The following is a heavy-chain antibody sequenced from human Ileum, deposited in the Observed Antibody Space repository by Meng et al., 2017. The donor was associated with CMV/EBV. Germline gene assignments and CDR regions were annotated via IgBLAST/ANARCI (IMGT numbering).Heavy chain of an antibody. V-gene: IGHV1-18*01. Sequence: ASVKVSCKASDYTFTSYFVSWVRQAPGQGLEWMGWISPYNGNTNYAPSFHARVTMTTDTSTSTAYMELRSLRSDDTAVYYCARGRVVAATHWFDPWGQGTLVTVSS. CDR1: DYTFTSYF. J-gene: IGHJ5*02. CDR3: ARGRVVAATHWFDP. CDR2: ISPYNGNT. D-gene: IGHD2-15*01.